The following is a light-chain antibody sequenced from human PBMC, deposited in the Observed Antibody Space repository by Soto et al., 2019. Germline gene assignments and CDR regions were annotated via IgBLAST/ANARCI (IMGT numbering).Light chain of an antibody. J-gene: IGKJ4*01. CDR1: HTVANF. CDR3: QQRSNWPPT. Sequence: DTELIQSPATLSLSPGERATLSCRASHTVANFLAWYQHNAGQAPRLLIYDVSNRATGIPARFSGSGSGTDFTLTISSLEPDDFAVYYCQQRSNWPPTFGGGTNVEIK. V-gene: IGKV3-11*01. CDR2: DVS.